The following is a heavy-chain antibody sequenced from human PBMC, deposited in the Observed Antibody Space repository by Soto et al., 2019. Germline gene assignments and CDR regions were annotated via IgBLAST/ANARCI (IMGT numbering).Heavy chain of an antibody. J-gene: IGHJ4*02. CDR1: GFTFSSYW. CDR2: IKQDGNEK. CDR3: ARGLTNSGDADVC. D-gene: IGHD3-10*01. Sequence: EVQLVESGGGLVQPGGSLRISCAASGFTFSSYWMSWVRQAPGKGLEWVANIKQDGNEKNYVDSVKGRVTISRNNAKNSLYLQMNSLRAKDTAVYYCARGLTNSGDADVCWGQGTLVTVSS. V-gene: IGHV3-7*03.